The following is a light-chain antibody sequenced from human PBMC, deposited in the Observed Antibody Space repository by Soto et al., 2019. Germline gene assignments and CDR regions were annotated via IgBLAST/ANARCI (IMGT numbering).Light chain of an antibody. CDR1: QSISNY. J-gene: IGKJ2*01. CDR3: QQSHSTPYS. CDR2: TAS. Sequence: DIQMTQSPFSLSASVGDRVTITCRASQSISNYLNCYQHKPGRAPKLLIYTASFLQPWVPSRFSGSESGTDFTLTISSLQPEDFATYSCQQSHSTPYSFGQGTTVDIK. V-gene: IGKV1-39*01.